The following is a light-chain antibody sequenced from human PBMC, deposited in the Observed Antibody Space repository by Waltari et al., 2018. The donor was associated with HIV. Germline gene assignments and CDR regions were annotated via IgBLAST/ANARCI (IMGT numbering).Light chain of an antibody. V-gene: IGKV1-12*01. J-gene: IGKJ4*01. Sequence: DIQMTQSPSSVSASVGGAVSIRCRASQNIGRALAWYQLKPGRAPRLLIYEASRLDEGVPTRFKGSGSRSNFTLGITNLQPEDFAIYLCQQAKNFPHTFAGGTRVE. CDR2: EAS. CDR1: QNIGRA. CDR3: QQAKNFPHT.